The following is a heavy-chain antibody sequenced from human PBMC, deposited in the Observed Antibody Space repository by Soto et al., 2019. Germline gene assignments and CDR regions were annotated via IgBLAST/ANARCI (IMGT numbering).Heavy chain of an antibody. CDR3: AKDLEAGSITENAPDY. CDR1: GFTFSNFA. J-gene: IGHJ4*02. V-gene: IGHV3-23*01. CDR2: ISGGGGRT. D-gene: IGHD3-16*01. Sequence: EAQLLESGGGFVQPGGSLSLSCAASGFTFSNFAMSWVRQAPGKGLEWVSAISGGGGRTFYADSVKGRFTISRDNSKNSVHLQLNSLRAEDTAIYYCAKDLEAGSITENAPDYWGQGTLVTVSS.